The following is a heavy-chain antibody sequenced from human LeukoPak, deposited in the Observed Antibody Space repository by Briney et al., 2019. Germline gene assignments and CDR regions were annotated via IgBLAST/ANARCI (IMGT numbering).Heavy chain of an antibody. Sequence: GGSLRLSCAASGFTFSGFWMHWVRQTPGKGLVGVSRINSDGSSTNYADSVKGRFTVSRDKAKNSLYLQMDSLRAEDTAVYYCATDGWRGGNSYSDNWGQGTLVTVSS. D-gene: IGHD4-23*01. V-gene: IGHV3-74*01. J-gene: IGHJ4*02. CDR1: GFTFSGFW. CDR3: ATDGWRGGNSYSDN. CDR2: INSDGSST.